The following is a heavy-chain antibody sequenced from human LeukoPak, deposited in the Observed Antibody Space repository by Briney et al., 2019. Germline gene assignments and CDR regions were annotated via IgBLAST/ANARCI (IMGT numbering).Heavy chain of an antibody. Sequence: PGGSLRLSCAASGFTFSSYAMSWVRKAPGKGLEWVSIISDNGASTYYADSVKGRFTISRDNSKNTLYLQMNSLRAEDTAIYYCVKGQRVIVPSTRIMDVWGKGTTVTVSS. CDR2: ISDNGAST. V-gene: IGHV3-23*01. J-gene: IGHJ6*04. D-gene: IGHD2/OR15-2a*01. CDR3: VKGQRVIVPSTRIMDV. CDR1: GFTFSSYA.